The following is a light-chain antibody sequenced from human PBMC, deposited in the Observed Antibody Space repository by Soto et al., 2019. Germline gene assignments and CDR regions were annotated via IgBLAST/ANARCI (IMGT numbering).Light chain of an antibody. Sequence: DIQMTQSPSTLSASVGDRVTSSCLASQNIRTWLAWYQQRPGKAPKILIFDASTLESGVPSRFSGSESGLEFTLTISSLQPDDFATYYCQQYYTYPWTFGQGTKVDIK. CDR2: DAS. J-gene: IGKJ1*01. CDR1: QNIRTW. CDR3: QQYYTYPWT. V-gene: IGKV1-5*01.